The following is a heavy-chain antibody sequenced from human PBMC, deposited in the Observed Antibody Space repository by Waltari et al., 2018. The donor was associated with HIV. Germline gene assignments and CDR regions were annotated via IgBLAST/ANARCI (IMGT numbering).Heavy chain of an antibody. CDR1: GFTFSSNW. CDR3: AREYFYESSGYYYRSTFDY. CDR2: IKPDGSET. D-gene: IGHD3-22*01. Sequence: EVQLVESGGGLVQPGESLRPSCAASGFTFSSNWMRWVAQAPGKGLEWVANIKPDGSETYYVDSVKGRFTISRDNAKTSLYLQMNSLRAEDTAVYFCAREYFYESSGYYYRSTFDYWGQGTLVTVSS. V-gene: IGHV3-7*01. J-gene: IGHJ4*02.